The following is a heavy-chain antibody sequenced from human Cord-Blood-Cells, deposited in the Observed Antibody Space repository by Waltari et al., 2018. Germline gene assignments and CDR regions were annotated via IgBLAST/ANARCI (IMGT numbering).Heavy chain of an antibody. CDR3: ARGHSNFDY. J-gene: IGHJ4*02. D-gene: IGHD4-4*01. Sequence: QVQLVQSGAEVKKPRASVKVSCNAHGHTFTSYCTRWVRQAPGQGLEWMGWISAYNGNTNYAKKLQGRVTMTTDTSTSTAYMELRSLRSDDTAVYYCARGHSNFDYWGQGTLVTVSS. CDR1: GHTFTSYC. V-gene: IGHV1-18*04. CDR2: ISAYNGNT.